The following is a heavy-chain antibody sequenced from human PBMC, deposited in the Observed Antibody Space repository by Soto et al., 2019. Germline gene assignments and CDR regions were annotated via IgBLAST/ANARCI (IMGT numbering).Heavy chain of an antibody. CDR2: INPSGGST. D-gene: IGHD2-15*01. V-gene: IGHV1-46*01. Sequence: ASVKVSCKASGYTFTSYYIHWVRQAPGQGLEWMGIINPSGGSTSYAQKFQGRVTMTRDTSTSTVYMELSSLRSEDTAVYYCARDDTCSGGSCYSLHYWGQGTLVTVSS. CDR3: ARDDTCSGGSCYSLHY. J-gene: IGHJ4*02. CDR1: GYTFTSYY.